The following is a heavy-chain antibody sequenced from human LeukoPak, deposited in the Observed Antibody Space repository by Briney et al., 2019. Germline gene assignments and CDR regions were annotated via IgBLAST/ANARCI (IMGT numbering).Heavy chain of an antibody. CDR3: ARFSRLNSEHGLDY. J-gene: IGHJ4*02. Sequence: SETLSLTCAVYGGSFSGYYWSWIRQPPGKGLEWIGEINHSGSTNYNPSLKSRVTISVDTSRNQFSLKLSSVTAADTAVYYCARFSRLNSEHGLDYWGQGTLVTASS. CDR2: INHSGST. CDR1: GGSFSGYY. D-gene: IGHD1-14*01. V-gene: IGHV4-34*01.